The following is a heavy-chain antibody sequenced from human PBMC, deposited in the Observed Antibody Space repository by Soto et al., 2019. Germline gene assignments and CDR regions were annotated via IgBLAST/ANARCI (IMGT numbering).Heavy chain of an antibody. CDR1: GFTFSSHA. Sequence: EVQLLESGGGLVQPGGSLRLSCAASGFTFSSHAMSWVRQAPGKGLEWVSAISGSGGSTYYADSVKGRFTISRDNSKNTLYLQMNSLRAEDTAVYYCAIQGGTVYYYGMDVWGQGTTVTVSS. V-gene: IGHV3-23*01. CDR3: AIQGGTVYYYGMDV. D-gene: IGHD1-7*01. J-gene: IGHJ6*02. CDR2: ISGSGGST.